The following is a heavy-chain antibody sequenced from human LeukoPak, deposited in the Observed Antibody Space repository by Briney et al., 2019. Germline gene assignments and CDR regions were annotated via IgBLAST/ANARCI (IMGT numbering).Heavy chain of an antibody. CDR1: GFTFSSYS. D-gene: IGHD3-10*01. J-gene: IGHJ4*02. CDR3: ARDQPGSLNY. Sequence: GGSLRLSCAASGFTFSSYSMNWVRQAPGKGLEWVSYISSSSSTIYYADSVKGRFTISRDNAKNSLYLQMNSLRAEDTAVYYCARDQPGSLNYWGQETLVTVSS. CDR2: ISSSSSTI. V-gene: IGHV3-48*04.